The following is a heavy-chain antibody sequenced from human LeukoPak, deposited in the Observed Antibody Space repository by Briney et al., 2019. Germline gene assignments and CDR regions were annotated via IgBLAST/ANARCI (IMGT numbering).Heavy chain of an antibody. V-gene: IGHV4-59*08. Sequence: PSETLSLTCTVSGGSISSYYWSWIRQPPGKGLEWIGYIYYSGSTNYNPSLKSRVTISVDTSKNQFSLKLSSVTAADTAVYYCARTLEIVVVITGVWFDPWGQGTLVTVSS. CDR2: IYYSGST. CDR3: ARTLEIVVVITGVWFDP. CDR1: GGSISSYY. J-gene: IGHJ5*02. D-gene: IGHD3-22*01.